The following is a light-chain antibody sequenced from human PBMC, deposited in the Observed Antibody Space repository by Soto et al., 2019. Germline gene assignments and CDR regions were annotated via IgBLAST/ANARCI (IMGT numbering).Light chain of an antibody. J-gene: IGKJ4*01. CDR1: HDVSRN. CDR2: DAS. V-gene: IGKV1-33*01. Sequence: DIQMTQSPSSLSASVGDRVTIACQSSHDVSRNLNWLQQKPGEAPKLLIYDASKLERGDTSRFSGSVSGPDFTLIIISLQPEDVATYYCQQDSSMVSVGGGTAIEIK. CDR3: QQDSSMVS.